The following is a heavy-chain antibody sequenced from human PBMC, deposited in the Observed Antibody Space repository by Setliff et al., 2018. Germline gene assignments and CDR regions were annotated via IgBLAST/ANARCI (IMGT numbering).Heavy chain of an antibody. CDR2: INHSGST. D-gene: IGHD3-9*01. V-gene: IGHV4-34*01. Sequence: SETLSLTCAVYGGSFSGYYWSWIRQSPGKGLEWIGEINHSGSTNYNPSLKSRVTISVDTFKNQFSLKLSSVTAADTAVYCCARGSSGRILTGPRYYFDYWGQGTLVTVSS. CDR3: ARGSSGRILTGPRYYFDY. J-gene: IGHJ4*02. CDR1: GGSFSGYY.